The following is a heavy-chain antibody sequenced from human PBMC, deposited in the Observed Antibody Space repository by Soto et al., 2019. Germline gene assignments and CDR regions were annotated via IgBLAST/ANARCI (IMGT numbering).Heavy chain of an antibody. Sequence: QLQLQESGSGLVKPSQTLSLTCAVSGGSISSGGYTWTWIRQPPGQGLEWIGYTYHSGSPYYNPSLTSRVTISVDRSKNQFSLKLSSVTAADTAVYYCARAHYGDYGYGMDVWGQGTTVTVSS. J-gene: IGHJ6*02. CDR1: GGSISSGGYT. CDR2: TYHSGSP. V-gene: IGHV4-30-2*01. CDR3: ARAHYGDYGYGMDV. D-gene: IGHD4-17*01.